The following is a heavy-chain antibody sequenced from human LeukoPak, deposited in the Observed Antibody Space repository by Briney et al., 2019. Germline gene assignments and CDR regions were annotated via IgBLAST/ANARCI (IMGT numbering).Heavy chain of an antibody. V-gene: IGHV4-39*07. Sequence: PSETLSLTCTVSGGSISSSSYYWGWIRQPPGKGLEWIGEINHSGSTNYNPSLKSRVTISVDTSKNQFSLKLSSVTAADTAVYYCARGRITMVRGVIARFDYWGQGTLVTVSS. CDR3: ARGRITMVRGVIARFDY. J-gene: IGHJ4*02. CDR2: INHSGST. D-gene: IGHD3-10*01. CDR1: GGSISSSSYY.